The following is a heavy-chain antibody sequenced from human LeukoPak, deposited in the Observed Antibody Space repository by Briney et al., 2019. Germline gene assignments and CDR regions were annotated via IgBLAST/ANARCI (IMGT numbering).Heavy chain of an antibody. CDR2: IYTSGNT. D-gene: IGHD3-3*01. Sequence: PSQTLSLTCTVSGGSIISGDYYWSWIRQPAGKGLEWIGRIYTSGNTNYNPSLKSRVTISIDTSKNQFSLMLSSVTAADTAVYYCARGGNDFWSGYHLFDHWGQGTLVTASS. J-gene: IGHJ4*02. CDR1: GGSIISGDYY. CDR3: ARGGNDFWSGYHLFDH. V-gene: IGHV4-61*02.